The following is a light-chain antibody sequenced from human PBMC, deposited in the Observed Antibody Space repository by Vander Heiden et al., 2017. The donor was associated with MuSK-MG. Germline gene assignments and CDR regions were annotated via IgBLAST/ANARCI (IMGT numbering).Light chain of an antibody. Sequence: QSALAQPASVSGSPGQSITISCTGTSSDVGSYNLVSWYQQYQGKATKRRRVVVTKRPSGVSNRLAGSKAGKTDSPATSGLQTQDEAEDDGCYYAGRSNCGVFGVGTKFTVL. CDR2: VVT. CDR3: CYYAGRSNCGV. CDR1: SSDVGSYNL. V-gene: IGLV2-23*02. J-gene: IGLJ1*01.